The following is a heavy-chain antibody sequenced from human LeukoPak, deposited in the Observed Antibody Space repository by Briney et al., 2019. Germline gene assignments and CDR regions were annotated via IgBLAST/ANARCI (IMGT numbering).Heavy chain of an antibody. V-gene: IGHV1-2*02. J-gene: IGHJ5*02. CDR2: INPNGGGT. CDR3: ARQALPLDTAMAGFNP. D-gene: IGHD5-18*01. Sequence: ASVTVSCKASGYTFTGYYMHWVRQAPGQGLEWMGWINPNGGGTNYAQKFQGRVTMTRDTSISTAYMELSRLRSDDTAVYYCARQALPLDTAMAGFNPWGQGTLVTVSS. CDR1: GYTFTGYY.